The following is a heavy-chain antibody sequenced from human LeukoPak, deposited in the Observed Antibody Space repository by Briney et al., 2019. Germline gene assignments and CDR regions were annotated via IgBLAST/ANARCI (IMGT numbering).Heavy chain of an antibody. CDR3: AKIGRYYYDSSGYRAEYFQH. D-gene: IGHD3-22*01. CDR2: ITASGDDS. Sequence: GGSLRLSCAASGFTFSSYAMTWVRQAPGKGLEWVSAITASGDDSYYADSVKGRFTISRDNSKNTLYLQMNSLRAEDTAVYYCAKIGRYYYDSSGYRAEYFQHWGQGTLVTVSS. CDR1: GFTFSSYA. J-gene: IGHJ1*01. V-gene: IGHV3-23*01.